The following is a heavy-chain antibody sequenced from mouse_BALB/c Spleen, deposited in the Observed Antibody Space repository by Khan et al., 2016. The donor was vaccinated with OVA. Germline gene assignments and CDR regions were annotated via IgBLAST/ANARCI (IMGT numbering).Heavy chain of an antibody. Sequence: EVQLVESGPGLVKPSQSLSLTCTVTGYSITSDYAWNWIRQFPGNKLEWMGYISYSGNTNYNPSLKSRISITRDTSENQFFLQLNSVTTEDTATYYCARNYGGDFDYWGQGTTLTVSS. D-gene: IGHD1-1*02. CDR1: GYSITSDYA. CDR2: ISYSGNT. V-gene: IGHV3-2*02. J-gene: IGHJ2*01. CDR3: ARNYGGDFDY.